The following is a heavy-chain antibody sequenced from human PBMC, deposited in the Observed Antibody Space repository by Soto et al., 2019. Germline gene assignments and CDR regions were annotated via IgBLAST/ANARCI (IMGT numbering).Heavy chain of an antibody. CDR2: INHSGST. V-gene: IGHV4-34*01. D-gene: IGHD3-16*02. J-gene: IGHJ6*03. CDR1: GGSFSGYY. Sequence: SETLSLTCAVYGGSFSGYYWSWIRQPPGKGLEWIGEINHSGSTTYNPSLKSRVTISVDTSKNQFSLKLSSVTAADTAVYYCAGGHIVSSNFYFMEVGGKGTTVTVSS. CDR3: AGGHIVSSNFYFMEV.